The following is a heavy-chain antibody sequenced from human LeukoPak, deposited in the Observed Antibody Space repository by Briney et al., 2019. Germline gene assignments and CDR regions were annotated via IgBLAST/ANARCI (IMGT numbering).Heavy chain of an antibody. V-gene: IGHV1-69*13. CDR2: IIPILGTA. D-gene: IGHD3-9*01. CDR1: GGTFSSYA. J-gene: IGHJ3*01. Sequence: SVKVSCKASGGTFSSYAISWVRQAPGQGLEWMGGIIPILGTANYAQKFQGRVTITADESTSTAYMELSSLRSEDTAVYYCARESPFGFTISLWGQGTMVTVSS. CDR3: ARESPFGFTISL.